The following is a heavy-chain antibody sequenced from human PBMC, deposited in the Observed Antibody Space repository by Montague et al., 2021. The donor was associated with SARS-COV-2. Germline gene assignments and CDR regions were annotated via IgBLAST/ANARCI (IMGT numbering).Heavy chain of an antibody. D-gene: IGHD3-10*01. V-gene: IGHV4-34*01. Sequence: ESLSLTCAVYGGSFSGYYWSWIRQPPGKGLEWIGEINHSGSTNYNPSLKSRVTISVDTSKNQFSLKLSSVTAADTAVYYCARAPVRGGDFDYWGQGTLVTVSS. CDR2: INHSGST. CDR1: GGSFSGYY. CDR3: ARAPVRGGDFDY. J-gene: IGHJ4*02.